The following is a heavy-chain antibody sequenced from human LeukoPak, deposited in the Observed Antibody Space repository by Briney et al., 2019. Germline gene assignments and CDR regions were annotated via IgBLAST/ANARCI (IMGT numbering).Heavy chain of an antibody. CDR3: ARESHTVTTGYYFDY. D-gene: IGHD4-11*01. Sequence: SETLSLTCTVSGGSISSGSYYWSWIRQPAGKGLEWIGRIYTSGSTNYNPSLKSRVTISVDTSKNQFSLKLSSVTAADTALYYCARESHTVTTGYYFDYWGQGTLVTVSS. V-gene: IGHV4-61*02. CDR1: GGSISSGSYY. CDR2: IYTSGST. J-gene: IGHJ4*02.